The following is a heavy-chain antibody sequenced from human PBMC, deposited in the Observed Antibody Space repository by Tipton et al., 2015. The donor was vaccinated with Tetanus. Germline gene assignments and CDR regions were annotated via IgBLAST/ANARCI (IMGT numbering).Heavy chain of an antibody. D-gene: IGHD1-26*01. CDR2: IFHSGST. CDR1: GDSIRRSY. Sequence: GLVKPSETLSLTCSVSGDSIRRSYWSWIRQPPGKGLEWIGHIFHSGSTNYNPSLKSRVTMSIDTSERQLSLKLTSVTSADTAVYYCATVVGWGDYFDSWGQGILVPVSS. CDR3: ATVVGWGDYFDS. J-gene: IGHJ4*02. V-gene: IGHV4-59*01.